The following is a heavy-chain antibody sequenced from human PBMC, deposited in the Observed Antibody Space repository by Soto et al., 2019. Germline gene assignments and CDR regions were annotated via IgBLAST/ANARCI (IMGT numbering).Heavy chain of an antibody. CDR3: AREPYGDSQYFDY. D-gene: IGHD2-21*02. V-gene: IGHV3-30*04. CDR2: ISHDGRVT. Sequence: QVQLVESGGGMVQPGTSLRLSCAASGFTFNSLSLHWVRQRPDKGLEWVAVISHDGRVTFYADFVKGRFTVSRANSKNTIYLQVNSLRAEDTAVYYCAREPYGDSQYFDYWGQGTLVTVSS. J-gene: IGHJ4*02. CDR1: GFTFNSLS.